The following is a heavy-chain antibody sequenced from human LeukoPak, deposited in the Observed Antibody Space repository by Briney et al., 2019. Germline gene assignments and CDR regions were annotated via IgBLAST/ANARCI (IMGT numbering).Heavy chain of an antibody. CDR2: INPDGSEK. V-gene: IGHV3-7*03. Sequence: GGSLRLSCAAAGFTFSNYAMSWVRQAPGKGLEYVAYINPDGSEKNCVNSVKGRFSISRDNAQNTLFLQMNSLRAEDTALYYCARHGDFCFDNWGQGTPVTVS. D-gene: IGHD4-17*01. J-gene: IGHJ4*02. CDR3: ARHGDFCFDN. CDR1: GFTFSNYA.